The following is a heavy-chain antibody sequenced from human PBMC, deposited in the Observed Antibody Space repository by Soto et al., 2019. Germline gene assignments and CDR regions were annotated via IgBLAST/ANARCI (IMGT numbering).Heavy chain of an antibody. D-gene: IGHD4-17*01. Sequence: GGSLRLSCAASGFTFSSYWMSWVRQAPGKGLEWVANIKQDGSEKYYVDSVKGRFTISRDNAKNSLYLQMNSLRAEDTAVYYCARDKLFDGDDVRFYYYYYMDVWGKGTTVTVSS. CDR2: IKQDGSEK. J-gene: IGHJ6*03. CDR3: ARDKLFDGDDVRFYYYYYMDV. CDR1: GFTFSSYW. V-gene: IGHV3-7*01.